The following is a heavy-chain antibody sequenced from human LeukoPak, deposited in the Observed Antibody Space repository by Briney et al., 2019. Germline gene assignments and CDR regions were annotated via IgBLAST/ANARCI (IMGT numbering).Heavy chain of an antibody. CDR3: ARDLGLTISDNWFDP. Sequence: SETLSLTCTVSDYSISSGYFWTWIRQPPGKGLDWIGSIFHTGSSYYNPSLKSPAAISVDTSKNQFSLELSSVTAADTAVYYCARDLGLTISDNWFDPWGQGTLVTVSS. CDR2: IFHTGSS. V-gene: IGHV4-38-2*02. CDR1: DYSISSGYF. D-gene: IGHD3-3*01. J-gene: IGHJ5*02.